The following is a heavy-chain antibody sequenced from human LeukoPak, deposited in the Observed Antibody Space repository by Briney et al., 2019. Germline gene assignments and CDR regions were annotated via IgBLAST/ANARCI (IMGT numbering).Heavy chain of an antibody. CDR3: AKRYCSGGSCYMGFDY. Sequence: GGSLRLSCAASGFTFSSNAMSWVPQAPGKGLEWVSAISGSGGSTYYADSVKGRFTISRDNSKNTLYLQMNSLRAEDTAVYYCAKRYCSGGSCYMGFDYWGQGTLVTVSS. CDR2: ISGSGGST. V-gene: IGHV3-23*01. J-gene: IGHJ4*02. D-gene: IGHD2-15*01. CDR1: GFTFSSNA.